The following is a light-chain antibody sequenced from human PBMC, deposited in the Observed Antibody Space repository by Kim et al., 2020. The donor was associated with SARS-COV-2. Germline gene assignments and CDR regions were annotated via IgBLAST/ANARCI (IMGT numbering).Light chain of an antibody. CDR1: RSDIGGYNY. J-gene: IGLJ2*01. V-gene: IGLV2-14*03. CDR3: SSYTSSSTGV. CDR2: DVT. Sequence: QSALTQPASVSGSPGQSITISCAGTRSDIGGYNYVSWYQQHPGKAPKLMIYDVTNRPSGVSNRFSGSKSGNTASLTISGLQAEDEADYYCSSYTSSSTGVFGGGTQLTVL.